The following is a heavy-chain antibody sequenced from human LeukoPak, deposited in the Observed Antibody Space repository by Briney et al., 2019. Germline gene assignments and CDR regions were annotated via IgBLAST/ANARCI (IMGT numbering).Heavy chain of an antibody. V-gene: IGHV3-53*01. D-gene: IGHD3-22*01. CDR3: ARVYSSGYYDY. CDR2: IYSRGST. J-gene: IGHJ4*02. Sequence: GGSLRLSCAASGFTVSSNYMRWVRQAPGKGLECVSVIYSRGSTYYADSAKGRFTISIDNSKNTLYLQMNSLRAEDTAVYYCARVYSSGYYDYWGQGTLVTVSS. CDR1: GFTVSSNY.